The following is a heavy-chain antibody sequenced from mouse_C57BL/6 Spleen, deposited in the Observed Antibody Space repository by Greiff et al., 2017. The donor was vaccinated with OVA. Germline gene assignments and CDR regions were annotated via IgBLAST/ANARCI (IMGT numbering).Heavy chain of an antibody. Sequence: EVQGVESGEGLVKPGGSLKLSCAASGFTFSSYAMSWVRQTPEKRLEWVAYISSGGDYTYYADTVKGRFTISRDNARNTLYLQMSSLKSEDTAMYYCTRNMIYYDYDDWYFDVWGTGTTVTVSS. CDR1: GFTFSSYA. J-gene: IGHJ1*03. CDR2: ISSGGDYT. CDR3: TRNMIYYDYDDWYFDV. D-gene: IGHD2-4*01. V-gene: IGHV5-9-1*02.